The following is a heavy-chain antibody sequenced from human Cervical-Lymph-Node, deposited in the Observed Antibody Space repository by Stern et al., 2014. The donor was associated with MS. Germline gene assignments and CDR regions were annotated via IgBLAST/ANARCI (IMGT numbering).Heavy chain of an antibody. CDR1: GFTFRSYA. V-gene: IGHV3-23*04. Sequence: EDQLVESGGGLVQPGGSLRLSCAASGFTFRSYAMNWVRQAPGQGLEWVSAISGSGSNTYYADSVRGRFTVSRDNSKSTLYLQMNSVRAEDTAIYYCAKDPRGSSSSRNYCDYWGQGAVVSVSS. D-gene: IGHD6-6*01. CDR2: ISGSGSNT. J-gene: IGHJ4*02. CDR3: AKDPRGSSSSRNYCDY.